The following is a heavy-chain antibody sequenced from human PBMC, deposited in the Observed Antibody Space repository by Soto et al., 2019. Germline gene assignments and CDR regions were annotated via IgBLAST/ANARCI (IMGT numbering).Heavy chain of an antibody. J-gene: IGHJ4*02. D-gene: IGHD6-13*01. CDR2: ISYDGSNQ. CDR1: GFTFSSYA. CDR3: ARVVVASSWSSFDY. V-gene: IGHV3-30*03. Sequence: QVQLVESGGGVVQPGRSLRLSCAASGFTFSSYAMHWVRQAPGKGLEWVAVISYDGSNQYYADSVKGRFTISRDNSKNTLYLQMHSLRAEDTAVYYCARVVVASSWSSFDYWGQGILVTVSS.